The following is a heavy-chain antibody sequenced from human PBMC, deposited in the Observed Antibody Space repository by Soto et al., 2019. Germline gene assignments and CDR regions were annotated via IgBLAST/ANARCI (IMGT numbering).Heavy chain of an antibody. V-gene: IGHV1-69*01. Sequence: QMHLVQSGAEVKKPGSSVKVSCKASGGSFTYTLSWVRQAPGQGLEWMGGIIPIFGTTNYAQKFQDRVTITADESTKTAYMELNTLTSEDTAVYYCARLHSHGTYGMDVWGQGTTVTVS. CDR3: ARLHSHGTYGMDV. D-gene: IGHD5-18*01. CDR1: GGSFTYT. J-gene: IGHJ6*02. CDR2: IIPIFGTT.